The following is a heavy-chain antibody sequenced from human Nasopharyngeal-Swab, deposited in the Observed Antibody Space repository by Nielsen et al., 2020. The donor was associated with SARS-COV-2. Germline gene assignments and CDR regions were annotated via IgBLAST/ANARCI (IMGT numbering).Heavy chain of an antibody. J-gene: IGHJ4*02. CDR1: GYSFTSYC. CDR3: ARLIAVAGTGDY. CDR2: IYPGDSDT. D-gene: IGHD6-19*01. V-gene: IGHV5-51*01. Sequence: GGSLRLSCKGSGYSFTSYCIGWVRQMPGKGLEWMGIIYPGDSDTRYSPSFQGQVTISADKSISTAYLQWSSLKASDTAMYYCARLIAVAGTGDYWGQGTLVTVSS.